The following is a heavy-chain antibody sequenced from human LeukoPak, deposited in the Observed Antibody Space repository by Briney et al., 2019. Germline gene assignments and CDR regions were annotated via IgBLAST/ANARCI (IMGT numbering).Heavy chain of an antibody. CDR1: GFSFTNYA. CDR2: ISSNGIST. Sequence: PGGSLRLSCAGSGFSFTNYAMSWVRQAPGKGLEWISAISSNGISTYYADSVRGRFTVSRDDSRNTAYLQMNSLRSEDTALYYCAKSMLPTGKPVDDTWGPGTLVTVSS. CDR3: AKSMLPTGKPVDDT. J-gene: IGHJ5*02. V-gene: IGHV3-23*01. D-gene: IGHD2-8*01.